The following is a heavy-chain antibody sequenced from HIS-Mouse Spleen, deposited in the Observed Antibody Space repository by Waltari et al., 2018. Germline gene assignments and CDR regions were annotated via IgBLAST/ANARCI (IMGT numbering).Heavy chain of an antibody. Sequence: QLQLQESGPGLVKPSETLSPTCTVPGGSISSSIYYWGWLRQPPGKGLEWLGSIYYSGRTYYNPSLKRRVTISVDTSKNQFYLKLSSVTAADTAVYYCAREIPYSSSWYDWYFDLWGRGTLVTVSS. J-gene: IGHJ2*01. D-gene: IGHD6-13*01. CDR1: GGSISSSIYY. CDR3: AREIPYSSSWYDWYFDL. V-gene: IGHV4-39*07. CDR2: IYYSGRT.